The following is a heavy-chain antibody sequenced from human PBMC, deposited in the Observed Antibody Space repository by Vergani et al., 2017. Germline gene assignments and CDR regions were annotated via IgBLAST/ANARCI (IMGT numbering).Heavy chain of an antibody. D-gene: IGHD2-8*01. CDR3: ARLKYVRAPYFDD. CDR2: IYYSGST. J-gene: IGHJ4*02. Sequence: QVQLQESGPGLVKPSETLSLTCTVSGGSISSYCWSWIRQPPGKGLEWVGYIYYSGSTNDNPSLKSRVTISVDTYKNQFSLKLSSVTAADPAVYYCARLKYVRAPYFDDWGQGTLVTVSS. CDR1: GGSISSYC. V-gene: IGHV4-59*01.